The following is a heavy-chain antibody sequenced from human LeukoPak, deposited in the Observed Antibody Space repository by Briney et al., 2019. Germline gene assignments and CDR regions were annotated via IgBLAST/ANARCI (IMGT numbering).Heavy chain of an antibody. Sequence: ASVKVSCKASGGTFSSYAISWVRQAPGQGLEWMGGIIPIFGTADYAQKFQGRVTITADESTSTAYMELSSLRSEDTAVYYCARDRLPSYQLTSPFDPWGQGTLDTVSS. CDR2: IIPIFGTA. V-gene: IGHV1-69*13. CDR3: ARDRLPSYQLTSPFDP. D-gene: IGHD2-2*01. J-gene: IGHJ5*02. CDR1: GGTFSSYA.